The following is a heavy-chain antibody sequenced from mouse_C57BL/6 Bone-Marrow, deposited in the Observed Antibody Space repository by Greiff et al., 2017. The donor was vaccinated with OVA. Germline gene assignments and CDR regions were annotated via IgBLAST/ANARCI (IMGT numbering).Heavy chain of an antibody. J-gene: IGHJ3*01. Sequence: QVQLQQPGAELVKPGASVKMSCKASGYTFTSYWITWVKQRPGQGLEWIGDIYPGSGSTNYNEKFKSKATLTVDTSSSTAYMQLSSLTSEDSAVYYCARGNYYGSSLFAYWGQGTLVTVSA. CDR3: ARGNYYGSSLFAY. D-gene: IGHD1-1*01. CDR1: GYTFTSYW. CDR2: IYPGSGST. V-gene: IGHV1-55*01.